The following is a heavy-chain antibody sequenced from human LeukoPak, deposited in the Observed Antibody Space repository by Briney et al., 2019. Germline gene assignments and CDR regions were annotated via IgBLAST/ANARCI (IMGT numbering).Heavy chain of an antibody. CDR3: ARGSHAHAGWFDP. V-gene: IGHV4-34*01. CDR2: INHSGST. Sequence: SETLSLTCAVYGGSFSGYYWSWIRQPPGKGLEWIGEINHSGSTNYDPSLKSRVTISVDTSKNQFSLKLSSVTAADTAVYYCARGSHAHAGWFDPWGQGTLVTVSS. J-gene: IGHJ5*02. CDR1: GGSFSGYY.